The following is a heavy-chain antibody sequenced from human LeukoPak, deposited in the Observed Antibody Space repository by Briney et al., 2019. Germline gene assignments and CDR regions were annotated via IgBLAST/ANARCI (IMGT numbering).Heavy chain of an antibody. CDR3: AKMGLHSGYDTYFDY. CDR1: GFTFDDYA. D-gene: IGHD5-12*01. V-gene: IGHV3-9*01. J-gene: IGHJ4*02. CDR2: ISWNSGSI. Sequence: PGGSLRLSCAASGFTFDDYAMHWVRQAPGKGLEWVSGISWNSGSIGYADSVKGRFTISRDNAKNSLYLQMNSLRAGDTALYYCAKMGLHSGYDTYFDYRGQGTLVTVSS.